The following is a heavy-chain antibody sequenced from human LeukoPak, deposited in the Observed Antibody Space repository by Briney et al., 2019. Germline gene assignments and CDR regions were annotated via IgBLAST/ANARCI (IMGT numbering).Heavy chain of an antibody. J-gene: IGHJ6*03. Sequence: SSETLSLTCAVYGGSFSGYYWSWIRQPPGKGLEWIGEINHSGSTNYNPSLKSRVTISVDTSKNQFSLKLSSVTAADTAVYYCARGRNRDSSGYYYVAPYYYYMDVWGKGTTVTVSS. D-gene: IGHD3-22*01. CDR2: INHSGST. V-gene: IGHV4-34*01. CDR1: GGSFSGYY. CDR3: ARGRNRDSSGYYYVAPYYYYMDV.